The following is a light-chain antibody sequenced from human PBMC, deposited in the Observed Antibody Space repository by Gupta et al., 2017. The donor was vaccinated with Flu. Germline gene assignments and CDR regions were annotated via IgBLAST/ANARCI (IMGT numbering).Light chain of an antibody. Sequence: QSALTQPASVSGSPGQSITISCTGTINNVENYNFFSWYQQDPGKAPKVIIYEGSKRPSGVSNRFSGSKSGNTASLTISGLQAEDEADYYCCSSAGDRTLIFGGGTKLTVL. V-gene: IGLV2-23*01. CDR1: INNVENYNF. CDR3: CSSAGDRTLI. J-gene: IGLJ2*01. CDR2: EGS.